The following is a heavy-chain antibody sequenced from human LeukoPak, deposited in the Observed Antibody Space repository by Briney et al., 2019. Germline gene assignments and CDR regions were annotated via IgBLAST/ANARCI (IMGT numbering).Heavy chain of an antibody. J-gene: IGHJ4*02. CDR3: AKVSDSSGSFDY. CDR2: ISWNSGSI. D-gene: IGHD3-22*01. CDR1: GFTFDDYA. Sequence: GRSLRPSCAASGFTFDDYAIHWVRQAPGKGLEWVSGISWNSGSIGYADSVKGRFTISRDNAKNSLYLQMNSLTAEDTALYYCAKVSDSSGSFDYWGQGTLVTVSS. V-gene: IGHV3-9*01.